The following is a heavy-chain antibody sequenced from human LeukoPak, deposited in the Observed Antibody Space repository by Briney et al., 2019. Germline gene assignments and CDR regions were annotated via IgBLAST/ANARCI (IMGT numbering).Heavy chain of an antibody. Sequence: ASVKVSCKASGYTFTTYDINWVRQATGQGLEWMGWMNPNSGNTGYAQKFQGRVTVTRDTSTSTAYMELSGLRSEDTAVYYCTRAVAVIIDYWGQGTLVTVSS. J-gene: IGHJ4*02. CDR3: TRAVAVIIDY. V-gene: IGHV1-8*01. CDR1: GYTFTTYD. D-gene: IGHD6-19*01. CDR2: MNPNSGNT.